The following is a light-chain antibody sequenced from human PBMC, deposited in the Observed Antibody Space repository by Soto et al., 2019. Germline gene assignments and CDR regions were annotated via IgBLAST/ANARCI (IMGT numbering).Light chain of an antibody. Sequence: QSVLTQPPSASGSPGQSVTISCTGTSSDVGGYNYVSWYQQHPGKAPKLMIYEVSKRPSGVPDRFSGSKSGNTASLTVSGLQADDEAEYYCSSYATSPTDLVFGGGTKVTVL. J-gene: IGLJ3*02. CDR3: SSYATSPTDLV. V-gene: IGLV2-8*01. CDR1: SSDVGGYNY. CDR2: EVS.